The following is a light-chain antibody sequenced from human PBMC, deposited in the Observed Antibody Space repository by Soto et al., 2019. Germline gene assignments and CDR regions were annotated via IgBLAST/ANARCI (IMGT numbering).Light chain of an antibody. CDR2: EVV. CDR3: KSYAGSNTYV. CDR1: KNDIGVYDF. Sequence: ALTQPPSASVSPGQSVTISCTGTKNDIGVYDFVSWYQHHPGKAPRLIIYEVVQRPSGVPDRFSGSKSGNTASLTVSGLQAADEADYFCKSYAGSNTYVFGSGTKVTVL. V-gene: IGLV2-8*01. J-gene: IGLJ1*01.